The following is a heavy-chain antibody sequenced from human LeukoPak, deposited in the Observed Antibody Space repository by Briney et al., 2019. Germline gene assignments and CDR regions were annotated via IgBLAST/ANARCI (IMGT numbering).Heavy chain of an antibody. CDR2: IKQDGSEK. J-gene: IGHJ4*02. Sequence: GGSLRLSCAASGFTFSSYWMSWVRQAPGKGLEWVANIKQDGSEKYYVDSVKGRFTISRDNAKNSQYLQMNSLRVEDTALYYCARAQTYGDSRLLLDYWGQGTLVTVSS. V-gene: IGHV3-7*03. CDR1: GFTFSSYW. CDR3: ARAQTYGDSRLLLDY. D-gene: IGHD2-21*02.